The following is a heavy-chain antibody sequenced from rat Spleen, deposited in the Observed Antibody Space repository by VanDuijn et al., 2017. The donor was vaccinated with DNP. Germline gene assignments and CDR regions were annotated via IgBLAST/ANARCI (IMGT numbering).Heavy chain of an antibody. J-gene: IGHJ2*01. V-gene: IGHV5-25*01. D-gene: IGHD1-2*01. CDR1: GFIFSSYD. Sequence: EVQLVESGGGLVQPGRSLKLSCAASGFIFSSYDMAWVRQAPTEGLAWVASISSSDGSTYYRDSVKGRFTVSRDNTKSTLYLQMHSLRSEDTATYYCARLAAALDYWGQGVMVTVSS. CDR3: ARLAAALDY. CDR2: ISSSDGST.